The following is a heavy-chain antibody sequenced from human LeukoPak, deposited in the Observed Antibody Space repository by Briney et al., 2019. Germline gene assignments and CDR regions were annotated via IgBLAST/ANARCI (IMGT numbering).Heavy chain of an antibody. V-gene: IGHV3-21*01. D-gene: IGHD3-22*01. CDR3: ARDYTMIRYYFDY. CDR1: GFTFSSYS. Sequence: PGGSLRLSCAASGFTFSSYSMNWVRLAPGKGLEWVSSISSSSSYIYYADSVKGRFTISRDNAKNSLYLQMNSLRAEDTAVYYCARDYTMIRYYFDYWGQGTLVTVPS. J-gene: IGHJ4*02. CDR2: ISSSSSYI.